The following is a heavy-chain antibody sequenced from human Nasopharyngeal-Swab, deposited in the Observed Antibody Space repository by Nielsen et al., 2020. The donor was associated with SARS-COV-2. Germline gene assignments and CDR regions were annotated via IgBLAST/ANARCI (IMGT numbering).Heavy chain of an antibody. J-gene: IGHJ5*01. D-gene: IGHD3-9*01. CDR3: ARDGPYYDIVTGYSNYWFDS. Sequence: AAVKVSCKDSGYSFTSYCISWVRQAPGQELEWMGWVNAYNGNTNYAQKLQDRDTMTTGTSTITAYMELRSLRSYETAVYYCARDGPYYDIVTGYSNYWFDSWGQGTLVTVSS. CDR2: VNAYNGNT. CDR1: GYSFTSYC. V-gene: IGHV1-18*04.